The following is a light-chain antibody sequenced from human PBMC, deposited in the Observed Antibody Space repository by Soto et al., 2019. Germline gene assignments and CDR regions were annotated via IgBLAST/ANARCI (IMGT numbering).Light chain of an antibody. CDR1: QSVNSY. CDR2: GAF. Sequence: EIVLTQSPGTLSLSPGEGATLSCRASQSVNSYLAWYQQKPGQAPRLLIYGAFSRATGIPDRFSGSGSGTDFTLTISRLESEDFAVYYCQKYGDSRAFGQGTKVEI. J-gene: IGKJ1*01. CDR3: QKYGDSRA. V-gene: IGKV3-20*01.